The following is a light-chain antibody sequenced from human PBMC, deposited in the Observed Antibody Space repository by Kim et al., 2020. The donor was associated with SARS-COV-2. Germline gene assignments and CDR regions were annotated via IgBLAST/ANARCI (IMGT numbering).Light chain of an antibody. Sequence: PGEGATLSCRASQSFGIILAWYRHTRGQPPRLLIYDAAIRATGIPDRFSGSGSGTDFALTIGSLESEAFAVYYCQQHTTWPPAPSFGGGTKVDIK. CDR2: DAA. CDR3: QQHTTWPPAPS. V-gene: IGKV3-11*01. J-gene: IGKJ4*01. CDR1: QSFGII.